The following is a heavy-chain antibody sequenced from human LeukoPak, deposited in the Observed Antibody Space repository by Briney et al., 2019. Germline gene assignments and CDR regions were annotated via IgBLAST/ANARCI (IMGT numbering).Heavy chain of an antibody. CDR3: AKEGVRTSLDY. J-gene: IGHJ4*02. CDR1: GFTFSSYG. V-gene: IGHV3-30*18. D-gene: IGHD2-2*01. Sequence: GRSLRLSCAASGFTFSSYGMHWVRQAPGKGLEWVAVISYDGSNKYYADSVKGRFTISRDNSKNTLYLQMNSLRAEDTAVYYCAKEGVRTSLDYWGQGTLVTASS. CDR2: ISYDGSNK.